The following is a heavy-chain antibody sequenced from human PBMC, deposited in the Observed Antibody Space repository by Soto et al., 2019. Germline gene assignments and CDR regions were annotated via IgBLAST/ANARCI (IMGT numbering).Heavy chain of an antibody. J-gene: IGHJ4*02. V-gene: IGHV1-3*01. CDR1: GNTVPNYA. Sequence: ASVKVSCKASGNTVPNYAIHWVRQAPGQRLEWMGWINAGNGNTKYSQKFQGRVTFTRDTSANTAYMELSSLISEDTAVYYCARPKDYDDCLDLWGQGTLVTVSS. CDR2: INAGNGNT. CDR3: ARPKDYDDCLDL. D-gene: IGHD3-22*01.